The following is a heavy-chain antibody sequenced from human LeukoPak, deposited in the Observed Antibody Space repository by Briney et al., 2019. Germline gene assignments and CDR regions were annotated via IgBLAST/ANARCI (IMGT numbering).Heavy chain of an antibody. Sequence: GGSLRLSCAASGFTFSSYGMHWVRQAPGKGLEWVADISYDGNNKYYADSVKGRFTISRDNSKNTLYLQMNSLRAEDTAVYYCAKDLNFRRLFDYWGQGTLVTVSS. V-gene: IGHV3-30*18. CDR3: AKDLNFRRLFDY. CDR1: GFTFSSYG. CDR2: ISYDGNNK. D-gene: IGHD3-3*01. J-gene: IGHJ4*02.